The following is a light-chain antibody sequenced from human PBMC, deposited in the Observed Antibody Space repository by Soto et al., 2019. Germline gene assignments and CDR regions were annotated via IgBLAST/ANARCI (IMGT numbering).Light chain of an antibody. CDR1: SSNIESHT. CDR3: ATWDDSRKGV. CDR2: TNN. V-gene: IGLV1-44*01. Sequence: QAVVTQPPSASGTPGQRITISCSGSSSNIESHTVNWYQHVPGTAPKLLIKTNNQRPSGVPDRFSGSKSGASASLVISGLQPEDEATYYCATWDDSRKGVFGTGTKLTVL. J-gene: IGLJ1*01.